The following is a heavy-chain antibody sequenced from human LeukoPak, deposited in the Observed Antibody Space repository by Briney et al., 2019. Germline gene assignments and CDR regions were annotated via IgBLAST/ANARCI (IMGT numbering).Heavy chain of an antibody. J-gene: IGHJ4*02. CDR1: GGSINNYY. CDR3: ARLRSGIPADF. CDR2: IYYSGST. V-gene: IGHV4-59*08. Sequence: KPSETLSLTCTVSGGSINNYYWSWIRQPPGKGLEWIGYIYYSGSTNYNPSLKSRVSISVDTSKNQFSLMLTSVTAADTAVYYCARLRSGIPADFWGQGALVTVSS. D-gene: IGHD2-2*02.